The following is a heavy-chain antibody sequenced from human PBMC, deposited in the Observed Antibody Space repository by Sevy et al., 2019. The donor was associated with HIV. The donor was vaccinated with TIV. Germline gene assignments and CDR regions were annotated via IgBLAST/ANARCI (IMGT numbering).Heavy chain of an antibody. J-gene: IGHJ4*02. CDR2: IKQDGSEK. CDR1: GFTFSSNW. Sequence: GGSLRLSCAASGFTFSSNWMSWVRQAPGKGLEWVANIKQDGSEKYYVDSVKGRFTISRDNAKNSLYLQMNSLRAEDTAVYYCARDAAAGGNFDYWGQGTLVTVSS. V-gene: IGHV3-7*01. D-gene: IGHD6-13*01. CDR3: ARDAAAGGNFDY.